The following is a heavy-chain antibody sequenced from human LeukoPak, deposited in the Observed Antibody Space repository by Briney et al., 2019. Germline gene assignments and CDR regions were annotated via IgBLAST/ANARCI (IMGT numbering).Heavy chain of an antibody. J-gene: IGHJ1*01. CDR1: GLTFSNSW. CDR3: ARVSGLGMNEYYQH. CDR2: INNEGTTI. D-gene: IGHD3-10*01. V-gene: IGHV3-74*01. Sequence: GGSLRLSCEASGLTFSNSWMHWVRQATGKGLVWVSRINNEGTTISYADSVKGRFTISRDNAKNTLYLQMNSLRAEDTAVYYCARVSGLGMNEYYQHWGQGTLVTVAS.